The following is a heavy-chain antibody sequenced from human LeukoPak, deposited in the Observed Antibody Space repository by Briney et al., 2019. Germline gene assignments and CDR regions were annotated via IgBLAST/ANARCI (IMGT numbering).Heavy chain of an antibody. D-gene: IGHD3-22*01. V-gene: IGHV3-30*02. J-gene: IGHJ2*01. CDR2: IRYDGSNK. CDR3: ARDPGYDSSGYYPRWYFDL. CDR1: GFTFSSYG. Sequence: GGSLRLSCAASGFTFSSYGMHWVRQAPGKGLEWVAFIRYDGSNKYYADSVKGRFTISRDNAKNSLYLQMNSLRAEDTAVYYCARDPGYDSSGYYPRWYFDLWGRGTLVTVSS.